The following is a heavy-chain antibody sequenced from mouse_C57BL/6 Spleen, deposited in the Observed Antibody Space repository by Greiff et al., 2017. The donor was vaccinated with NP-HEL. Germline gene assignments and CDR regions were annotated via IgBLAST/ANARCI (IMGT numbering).Heavy chain of an antibody. Sequence: DVQLQESGPGLVKPSQSLSLTCSVTGYSITSGYYWNWIRQFPGNKLEWMGYISYDGSNNYNPSLKNRISITRDTSKNQFFLKLNSVTTEDTATYYCARGANWDGGFDYWGQGTTLTVSS. CDR3: ARGANWDGGFDY. CDR1: GYSITSGYY. J-gene: IGHJ2*01. CDR2: ISYDGSN. D-gene: IGHD4-1*01. V-gene: IGHV3-6*01.